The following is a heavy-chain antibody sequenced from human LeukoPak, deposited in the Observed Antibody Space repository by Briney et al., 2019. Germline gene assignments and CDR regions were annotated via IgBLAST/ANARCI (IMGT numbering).Heavy chain of an antibody. Sequence: SETLSLTCAVYGGSFSGYYWSWIRQPPGKGLEWIGEINHSGSTNYNPSLKSRVTISVDTSKNQFSLKLSSVTAADTAVYYCARGNYGSGSYYSYWGQGTLVTVSS. CDR3: ARGNYGSGSYYSY. CDR1: GGSFSGYY. J-gene: IGHJ4*02. D-gene: IGHD3-10*01. V-gene: IGHV4-34*01. CDR2: INHSGST.